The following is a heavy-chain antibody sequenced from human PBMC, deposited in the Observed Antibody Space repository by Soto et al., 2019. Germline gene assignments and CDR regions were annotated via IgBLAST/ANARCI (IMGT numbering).Heavy chain of an antibody. V-gene: IGHV3-66*01. CDR2: IYSGGST. CDR3: ARERREIAVAGGYYYYYMDV. CDR1: GFTVSSNY. D-gene: IGHD6-19*01. Sequence: GGSLRLSCAASGFTVSSNYMSWVRQAPGKGLEWVSVIYSGGSTYYADSVKGRFTISRDNSKNTLYLQMNSLRAEDTAVYYCARERREIAVAGGYYYYYMDVWGKGTTVTVSS. J-gene: IGHJ6*03.